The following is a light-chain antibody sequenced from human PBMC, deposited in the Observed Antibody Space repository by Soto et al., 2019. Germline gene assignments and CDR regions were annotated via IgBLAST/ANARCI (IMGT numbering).Light chain of an antibody. CDR2: GAS. CDR1: QSIRDN. CDR3: QQYDYWPPYI. V-gene: IGKV3-15*01. Sequence: EIVMTQSPATLSVSPGERAIVSCRASQSIRDNLAWYQQTPGRAPRLLIYGASIRATGVPARFSGSGSGTEFTLTISSLQSEDFAVYYCQQYDYWPPYIFGQGTKVEIK. J-gene: IGKJ2*01.